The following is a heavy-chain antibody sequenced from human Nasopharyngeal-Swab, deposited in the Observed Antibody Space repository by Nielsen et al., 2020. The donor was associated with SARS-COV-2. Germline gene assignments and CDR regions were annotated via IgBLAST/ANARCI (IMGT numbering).Heavy chain of an antibody. CDR2: INHSGST. CDR3: ARGLSIAVGYYYYYGMDV. Sequence: SETLSLTCAVYGGSSSGYYWSWIRQPPGKGLEWIGEINHSGSTNYNPSLKSRVTISVDTSKNQFSLKLSSVTAADTAVYYCARGLSIAVGYYYYYGMDVWGQGTTVTVSS. D-gene: IGHD6-19*01. V-gene: IGHV4-34*01. CDR1: GGSSSGYY. J-gene: IGHJ6*02.